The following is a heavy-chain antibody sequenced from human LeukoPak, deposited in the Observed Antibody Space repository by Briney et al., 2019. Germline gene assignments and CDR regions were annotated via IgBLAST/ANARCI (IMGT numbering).Heavy chain of an antibody. CDR2: ISYDGSNK. CDR3: ARAGRYCSSTSCQYYYYGMDV. J-gene: IGHJ6*02. V-gene: IGHV3-30-3*01. Sequence: GGSLRLSCAAYGFTFSIYAMHWVRQAPGKGLEWVAVISYDGSNKYYADSVKGRFTISRDNSKNTLYLQMNSLRAEDTAVYYCARAGRYCSSTSCQYYYYGMDVWGQGTTVTVSS. D-gene: IGHD2-2*01. CDR1: GFTFSIYA.